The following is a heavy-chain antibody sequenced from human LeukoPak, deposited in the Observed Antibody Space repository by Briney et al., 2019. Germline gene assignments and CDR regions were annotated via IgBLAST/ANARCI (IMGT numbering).Heavy chain of an antibody. CDR3: ARDSSGSLTLGP. V-gene: IGHV1-69*05. CDR2: IIPIFGTA. J-gene: IGHJ4*02. CDR1: GGTFSSYA. D-gene: IGHD3-22*01. Sequence: SVKVSCKXSGGTFSSYAISWVRQSPGQGLEWMGGIIPIFGTANYAQKFQGRVTITTDESTSTAYMELSSLRSEDTAVYYRARDSSGSLTLGPWGQGTLVTVSS.